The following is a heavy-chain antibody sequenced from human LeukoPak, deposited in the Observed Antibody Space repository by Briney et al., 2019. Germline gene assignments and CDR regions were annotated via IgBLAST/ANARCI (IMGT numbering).Heavy chain of an antibody. Sequence: GKSLRLSCVASGFTFSSYAVHWVSQAPGKGLEWVAPISYDRSKPYYADSVKGRFTISRDSSKNTLYLQMNSLKAEDTAVYDCARDSSSCYKVDSWGQGTLVTVSS. CDR3: ARDSSSCYKVDS. CDR1: GFTFSSYA. J-gene: IGHJ4*02. D-gene: IGHD6-13*01. V-gene: IGHV3-30-3*01. CDR2: ISYDRSKP.